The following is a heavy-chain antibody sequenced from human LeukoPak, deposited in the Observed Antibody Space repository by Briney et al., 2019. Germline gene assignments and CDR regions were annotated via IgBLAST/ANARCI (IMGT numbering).Heavy chain of an antibody. CDR1: GYSFTSYW. V-gene: IGHV5-51*01. D-gene: IGHD3-22*01. CDR3: ARQQNGARYDSSGLSRSAFDI. Sequence: GESLKISCKGSGYSFTSYWIGWVRQMPGKGREWMGIIYPGDSDTRYSPSFQGQVTISADKSIITAYLQWSSLKASDTAMYYCARQQNGARYDSSGLSRSAFDIWGQGTMVTVSS. J-gene: IGHJ3*02. CDR2: IYPGDSDT.